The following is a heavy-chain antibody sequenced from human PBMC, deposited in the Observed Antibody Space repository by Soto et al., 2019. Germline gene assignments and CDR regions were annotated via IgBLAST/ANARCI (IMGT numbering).Heavy chain of an antibody. CDR2: IYWDDDK. J-gene: IGHJ4*02. D-gene: IGHD3-3*01. Sequence: QITLNESGPTPVKPRQTLTLTCTFSGFSLTTSGVGVSWIRQSPGKAPEWLALIYWDDDKRYSPSLKSRLTITNDTSKNQVVLTMADLDPADTATYYCAHRVLRTVFGLVTTTAIYFDFWGEGTPVAVSS. CDR1: GFSLTTSGVG. CDR3: AHRVLRTVFGLVTTTAIYFDF. V-gene: IGHV2-5*02.